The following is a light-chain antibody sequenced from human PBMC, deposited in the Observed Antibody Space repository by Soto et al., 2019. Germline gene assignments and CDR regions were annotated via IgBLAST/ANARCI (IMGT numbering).Light chain of an antibody. J-gene: IGLJ3*02. V-gene: IGLV2-14*01. CDR3: SSYTSSTTLV. CDR1: SSDVGGYNY. Sequence: QSALTQPASVSGSPGQSITISCTRTSSDVGGYNYVSWYQHHPGKAPKLMIYDVSNRPSGVSNRFSGSKSGNTASLTISGLQAEDEADYYCSSYTSSTTLVFGGGTKLTVL. CDR2: DVS.